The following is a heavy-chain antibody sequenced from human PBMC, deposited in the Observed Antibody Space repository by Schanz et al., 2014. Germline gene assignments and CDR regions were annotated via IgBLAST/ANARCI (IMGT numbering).Heavy chain of an antibody. V-gene: IGHV4-30-4*07. CDR3: ARGGRTTYNYYYGMDV. CDR1: GGSISSGGYS. J-gene: IGHJ6*02. CDR2: IYYSGST. D-gene: IGHD1-1*01. Sequence: QVQLQESGPGLVKPSQTLSLTCAVSGGSISSGGYSWNWIRQPPGKGLEWIVYIYYSGSTYYNPSLKSLVTISVDTSKTQFALKLSSVTAADTAVYYCARGGRTTYNYYYGMDVWGQGTTVTVSS.